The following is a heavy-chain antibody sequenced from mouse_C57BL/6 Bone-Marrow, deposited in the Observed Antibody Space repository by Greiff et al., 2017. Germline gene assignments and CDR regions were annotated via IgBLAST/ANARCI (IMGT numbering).Heavy chain of an antibody. CDR3: ARDSITTVVADFDY. J-gene: IGHJ2*01. Sequence: EVQLQESGGGLVKPGGSLKLSCAASGFTFSSYAMSWVRQTPEKRLEWVATISDGGSYTYYPDNVKGRFTISRDNAKNNLYLQMSHLKSEDTAMYYCARDSITTVVADFDYWGQGTTLTVSS. CDR2: ISDGGSYT. D-gene: IGHD1-1*01. CDR1: GFTFSSYA. V-gene: IGHV5-4*01.